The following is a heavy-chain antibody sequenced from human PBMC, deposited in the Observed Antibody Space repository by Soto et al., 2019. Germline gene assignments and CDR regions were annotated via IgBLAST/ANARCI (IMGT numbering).Heavy chain of an antibody. J-gene: IGHJ4*02. CDR1: GYTFTSYA. D-gene: IGHD6-13*01. CDR3: ARDDVAAAGRADY. CDR2: INAGNGNT. Sequence: ASVKVSCKASGYTFTSYAMHWVRQAPGQRLEWMGWINAGNGNTKYSQKLQGRVTMTRDTSASTAYMELRSLRSEDTAVYYCARDDVAAAGRADYWGQGTLVTVSS. V-gene: IGHV1-3*01.